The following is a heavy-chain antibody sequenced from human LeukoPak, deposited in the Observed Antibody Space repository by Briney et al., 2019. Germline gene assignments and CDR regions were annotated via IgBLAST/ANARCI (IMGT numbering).Heavy chain of an antibody. CDR3: ARVGYCSSTSCLPFDY. CDR2: ISYDGSNK. CDR1: GFTFSSYV. V-gene: IGHV3-30-3*01. Sequence: GGSLRLSCAASGFTFSSYVMHWVRQAPGKGLEWVAVISYDGSNKYYADSVKGRFTISRDNSKNTLYLQMNSLRAEDTAVYYCARVGYCSSTSCLPFDYWGQGTLVTVSS. J-gene: IGHJ4*02. D-gene: IGHD2-2*01.